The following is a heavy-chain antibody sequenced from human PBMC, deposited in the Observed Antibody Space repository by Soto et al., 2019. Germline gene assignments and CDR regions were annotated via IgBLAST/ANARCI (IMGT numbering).Heavy chain of an antibody. Sequence: SETLSLTCTVSGGSLSSYYLSWIRQTPGKGLEWIGYIYYSGSTNYNPSLKSRVTISVDTSKNQFSLKLSSVTAADTAVYYCARRWGYSFDYWGQGTLVTVSS. J-gene: IGHJ4*02. D-gene: IGHD5-18*01. CDR3: ARRWGYSFDY. CDR1: GGSLSSYY. V-gene: IGHV4-59*08. CDR2: IYYSGST.